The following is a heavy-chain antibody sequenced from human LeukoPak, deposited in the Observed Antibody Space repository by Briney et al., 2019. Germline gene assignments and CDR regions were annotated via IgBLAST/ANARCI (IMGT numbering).Heavy chain of an antibody. V-gene: IGHV3-7*01. D-gene: IGHD6-13*01. CDR1: GFTLSTSW. Sequence: GGSLRLSCTASGFTLSTSWMSWVRQAPGRGLEWVASIKQDGSQKYYVDSVKGRFTISRDNVQNSLYLQMNSLRAEDTAVYYCARGSSSWYLSHYYMDVWGKGTAVAISS. CDR2: IKQDGSQK. CDR3: ARGSSSWYLSHYYMDV. J-gene: IGHJ6*03.